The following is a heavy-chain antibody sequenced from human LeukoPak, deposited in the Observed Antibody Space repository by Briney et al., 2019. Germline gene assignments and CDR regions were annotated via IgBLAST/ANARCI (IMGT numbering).Heavy chain of an antibody. CDR1: GFTFSSYA. J-gene: IGHJ6*03. V-gene: IGHV3-23*01. Sequence: PGGSLRLSCAASGFTFSSYAMSWVRQAPGKGLEWVSAISGSGGSTYYADSVKGRFTISRDNAKNTLYLQMNSLRAEDTAVYYCAREMVEMATKLAYYMDVWGKGTTVTVSS. CDR3: AREMVEMATKLAYYMDV. CDR2: ISGSGGST. D-gene: IGHD5-24*01.